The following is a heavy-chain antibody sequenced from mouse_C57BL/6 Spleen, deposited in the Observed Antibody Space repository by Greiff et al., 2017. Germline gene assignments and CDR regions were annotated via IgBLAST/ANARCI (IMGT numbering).Heavy chain of an antibody. CDR1: GYTFTSYW. CDR2: IDPSDSYT. V-gene: IGHV1-59*01. D-gene: IGHD2-4*01. Sequence: QVQLKQPGAELVRPGTSVKLSCKASGYTFTSYWMHWVKQRPGQGLEWIGVIDPSDSYTNYNQKFKGKATLTVDTSSSTAYMQLSSLTSEDSAVYYCARSRDYDGYYFDYWGQGTTLTVSS. CDR3: ARSRDYDGYYFDY. J-gene: IGHJ2*01.